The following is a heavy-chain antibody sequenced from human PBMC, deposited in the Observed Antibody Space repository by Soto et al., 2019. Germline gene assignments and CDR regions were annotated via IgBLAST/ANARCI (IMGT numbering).Heavy chain of an antibody. CDR1: GGSISSGGYY. V-gene: IGHV4-31*03. D-gene: IGHD3-16*01. Sequence: SETLSLTCTVSGGSISSGGYYWSWIRQHPGKGLEWIGYIYYSGSTYYNPSLKSRVTISVDTSKNQFSLKLSSVTAADTAVYYCVIENSPTGGVYFDYWGQGTLVTVSS. CDR2: IYYSGST. CDR3: VIENSPTGGVYFDY. J-gene: IGHJ4*02.